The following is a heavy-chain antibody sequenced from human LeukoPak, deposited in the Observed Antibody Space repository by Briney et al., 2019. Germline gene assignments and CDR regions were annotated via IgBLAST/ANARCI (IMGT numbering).Heavy chain of an antibody. CDR1: GASINSGSYY. Sequence: SETLSLTCTVSGASINSGSYYWTWIRQPAGKGLEWIGRIYTSGSTNYNPSLKSRVTISLDTSKNQFSLKLDSVTAADTAVYYCARAAYYYYYMDVWGKGTTVTVSS. D-gene: IGHD2-15*01. CDR3: ARAAYYYYYMDV. CDR2: IYTSGST. J-gene: IGHJ6*03. V-gene: IGHV4-61*02.